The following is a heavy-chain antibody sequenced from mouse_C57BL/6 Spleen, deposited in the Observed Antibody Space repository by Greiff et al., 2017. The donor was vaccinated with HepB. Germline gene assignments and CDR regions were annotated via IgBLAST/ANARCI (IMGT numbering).Heavy chain of an antibody. CDR3: ARSSI. V-gene: IGHV5-6-3*01. CDR1: RFTISSYG. CDR2: IDSNGGST. D-gene: IGHD1-3*01. J-gene: IGHJ2*01. Sequence: EVKLMESGGGISQPVGSLKRSCAASRFTISSYGLSSFRQTPDKRLQLVATIDSNGGSTYYPDIVKRRITISVDNATNARYLPMRSLKAEDTAMYYCARSSIWGKGTTLTVSS.